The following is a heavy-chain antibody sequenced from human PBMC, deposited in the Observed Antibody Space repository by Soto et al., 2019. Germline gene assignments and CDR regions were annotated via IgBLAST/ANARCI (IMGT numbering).Heavy chain of an antibody. D-gene: IGHD2-21*02. CDR3: ARVDCGGDCYSNY. V-gene: IGHV4-39*01. CDR2: IYYSGST. J-gene: IGHJ4*02. CDR1: GGSISSSSYY. Sequence: PSETLSLTCTVSGGSISSSSYYWGWIRQPPGKGLEWIGSIYYSGSTYYNPSLKSRVTISVDTSKNQFSLKLSSVTAADTAVYYCARVDCGGDCYSNYWGQGTLVTVSS.